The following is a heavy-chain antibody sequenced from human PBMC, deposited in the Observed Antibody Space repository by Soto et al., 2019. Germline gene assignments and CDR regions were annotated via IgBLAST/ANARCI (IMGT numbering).Heavy chain of an antibody. J-gene: IGHJ4*02. Sequence: GSLRLSCSASGFTFSNCAMHWVRQAPGKGLEYVSGITSEGDRTYHADSVKDRFTISRDNAKNSLYLQMNSLRAEDTAVYYCARGSYDSSGYYPYGYWGQGTLVTVSS. V-gene: IGHV3-64*04. CDR2: ITSEGDRT. CDR1: GFTFSNCA. CDR3: ARGSYDSSGYYPYGY. D-gene: IGHD3-22*01.